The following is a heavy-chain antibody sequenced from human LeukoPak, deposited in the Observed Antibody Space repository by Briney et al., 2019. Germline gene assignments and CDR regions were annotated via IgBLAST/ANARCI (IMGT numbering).Heavy chain of an antibody. CDR3: ARSPIVVVPAAEYYFDY. CDR2: ISAYNGNT. J-gene: IGHJ4*02. V-gene: IGHV1-18*01. D-gene: IGHD2-2*01. CDR1: GYTFTSYG. Sequence: EASVTVSCKASGYTFTSYGISWVRQAPGQGVEWMGWISAYNGNTNYAQKLQGRVTMTTDTATSTDYMELRSLRCEDTDVYYCARSPIVVVPAAEYYFDYWGQGTLVTVSS.